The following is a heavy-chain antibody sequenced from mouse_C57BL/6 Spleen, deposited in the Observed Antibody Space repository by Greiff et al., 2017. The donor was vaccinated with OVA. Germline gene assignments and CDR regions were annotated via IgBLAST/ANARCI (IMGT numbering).Heavy chain of an antibody. V-gene: IGHV1-15*01. Sequence: QVQLKQSGAELVRPGASVTLSCKASGYTFTDYEMHWVKQTPVHGLEWIGAIDPETGGTAYNQKFKGKAILTADKSSSTAYMELRSLTSEDSAVYYCTRDYGSYFDVWGTGTTVTVSS. CDR2: IDPETGGT. D-gene: IGHD1-1*01. CDR1: GYTFTDYE. J-gene: IGHJ1*03. CDR3: TRDYGSYFDV.